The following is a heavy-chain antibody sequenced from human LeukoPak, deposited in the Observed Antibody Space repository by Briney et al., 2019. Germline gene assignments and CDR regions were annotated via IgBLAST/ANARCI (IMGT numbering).Heavy chain of an antibody. J-gene: IGHJ4*02. Sequence: ASVKVSCKASGYTFTGYHMHWVRQAPGQGLEWMGCINPNSGGANYAQRFQGRVTMTGDTSTSTVYMELSRLGSDGTAVYYCASGWTNYFDYWGRGTLVAASS. D-gene: IGHD6-19*01. V-gene: IGHV1-2*02. CDR2: INPNSGGA. CDR3: ASGWTNYFDY. CDR1: GYTFTGYH.